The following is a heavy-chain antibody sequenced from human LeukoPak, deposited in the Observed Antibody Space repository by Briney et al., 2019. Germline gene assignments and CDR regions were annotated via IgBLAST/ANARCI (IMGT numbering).Heavy chain of an antibody. CDR1: GFTFSSYW. Sequence: PGGSLRLSCAASGFTFSSYWMSWVRQAPGKGLEWVANIKQDGSEKYYVDSVKGRFTISRDNSKNTLYLQMNSLRAEDTAVYYCAKAVVPAATPDYWGQGTLVTVSS. D-gene: IGHD2-2*01. CDR2: IKQDGSEK. CDR3: AKAVVPAATPDY. J-gene: IGHJ4*02. V-gene: IGHV3-7*01.